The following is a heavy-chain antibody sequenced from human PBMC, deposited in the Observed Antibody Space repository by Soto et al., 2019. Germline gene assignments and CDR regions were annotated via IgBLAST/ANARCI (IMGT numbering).Heavy chain of an antibody. J-gene: IGHJ4*02. V-gene: IGHV1-69*06. Sequence: SVKVSCKASGGTFSSYAIRWVRQAPGQGLELMGGIIPNFGTANYAQKFQGRVTITADKSTSTAYMELSSLRSEDTAVYYCARVVVVAATWYYFDYWGQGTLVTVYS. D-gene: IGHD2-15*01. CDR3: ARVVVVAATWYYFDY. CDR2: IIPNFGTA. CDR1: GGTFSSYA.